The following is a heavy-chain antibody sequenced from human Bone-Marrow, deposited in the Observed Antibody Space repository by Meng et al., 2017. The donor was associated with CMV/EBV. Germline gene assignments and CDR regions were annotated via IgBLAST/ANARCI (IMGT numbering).Heavy chain of an antibody. CDR3: ARERTTAVNVAFDI. D-gene: IGHD1-7*01. V-gene: IGHV3-74*01. J-gene: IGHJ3*02. CDR1: GFTFSSYW. CDR2: VKSDGSST. Sequence: GESLKISCAASGFTFSSYWMNWVRQAPGKGLVWVSRVKSDGSSTSYADSVKGRFTISRDNAKNTLYLQMKRLRAEDTAVYYCARERTTAVNVAFDIWGQETMVTVSS.